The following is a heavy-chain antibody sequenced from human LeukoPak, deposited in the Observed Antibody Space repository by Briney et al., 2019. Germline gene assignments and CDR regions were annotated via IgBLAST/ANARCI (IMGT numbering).Heavy chain of an antibody. D-gene: IGHD1-26*01. CDR1: GFTFSSYA. CDR3: AKTLVGATAYFDS. Sequence: GGSLRLSCAASGFTFSSYAMSWVRQAPGSGLEWVSIISGSGGSTYYADSVKGRLIISRDNSKNTVNMQMNSMRAEDTALYYCAKTLVGATAYFDSWGQGTLVTVYS. J-gene: IGHJ4*02. CDR2: ISGSGGST. V-gene: IGHV3-23*01.